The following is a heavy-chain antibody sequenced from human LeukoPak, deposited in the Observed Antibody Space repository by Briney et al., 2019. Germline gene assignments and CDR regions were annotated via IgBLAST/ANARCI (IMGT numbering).Heavy chain of an antibody. CDR1: VYTFTGYY. CDR3: ARGTVTTRSEYYYYYMDV. D-gene: IGHD4-17*01. CDR2: INPNSGGT. Sequence: ASVKVSCKASVYTFTGYYIHWVRQAPGQGLEWMGWINPNSGGTNYAQRFQGRVTMTRDTSISTAYMELSRLRYDDTAVYYCARGTVTTRSEYYYYYMDVWGKGTTVIVSS. J-gene: IGHJ6*03. V-gene: IGHV1-2*02.